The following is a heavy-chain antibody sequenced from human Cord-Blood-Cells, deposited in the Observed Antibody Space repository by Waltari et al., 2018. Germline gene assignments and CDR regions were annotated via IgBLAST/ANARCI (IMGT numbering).Heavy chain of an antibody. J-gene: IGHJ4*02. CDR1: GHTQCRQA. Sequence: EIELFEPRSGLVYAGGSLRLSCAASGHTQCRQAMGWLRPPQGKGLEWVADICGSGGSTYYGDSVKSRFTISRDNSKNPLYLKMSSLRAADTAVYYCAKRLPSSTDGAGTDFWGQGALVTVSS. CDR2: ICGSGGST. V-gene: IGHV3-23*01. CDR3: AKRLPSSTDGAGTDF. D-gene: IGHD6-13*01.